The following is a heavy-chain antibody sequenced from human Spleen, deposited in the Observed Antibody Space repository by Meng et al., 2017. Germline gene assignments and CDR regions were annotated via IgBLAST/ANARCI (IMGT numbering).Heavy chain of an antibody. Sequence: QGQLRQWGAGLLKPSETLSLTCAGYGGSFSGYYWSWIRQPPGKGLEWIGEINHSGSTNYNPSLKSRVTISVDTSKNQFSLKLSSVTAADTAVYYCARRHNWGWVPIDYWGQGTLVTVSS. CDR3: ARRHNWGWVPIDY. V-gene: IGHV4-34*01. J-gene: IGHJ4*02. D-gene: IGHD7-27*01. CDR2: INHSGST. CDR1: GGSFSGYY.